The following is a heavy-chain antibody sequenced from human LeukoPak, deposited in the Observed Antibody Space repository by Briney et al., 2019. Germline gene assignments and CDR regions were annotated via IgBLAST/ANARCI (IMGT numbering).Heavy chain of an antibody. CDR2: IYYSGST. Sequence: PSETLSLTCTVSGGSISNYYWSWIRQPPGKGLEWIGYIYYSGSTNYNPSLKNRVTISVDTSKNQFSLKLSSVTAADTAVYYCASPFFGGAQDWGQGTLVTVSS. CDR3: ASPFFGGAQD. J-gene: IGHJ4*02. D-gene: IGHD3-16*01. CDR1: GGSISNYY. V-gene: IGHV4-59*12.